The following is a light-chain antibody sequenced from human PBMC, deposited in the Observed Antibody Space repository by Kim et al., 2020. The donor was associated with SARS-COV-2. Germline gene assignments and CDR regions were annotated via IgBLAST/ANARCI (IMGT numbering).Light chain of an antibody. V-gene: IGLV3-1*01. CDR3: QAWDSSNAV. CDR1: KLGHKY. J-gene: IGLJ3*02. Sequence: SYELTQPPSVSVSPGQTASITCSGDKLGHKYVCWYQQKPGQSPVLVIYQDSKRPSGIPERFSGSNSGNTATLTISGTQAMDEADYYCQAWDSSNAVFGGG. CDR2: QDS.